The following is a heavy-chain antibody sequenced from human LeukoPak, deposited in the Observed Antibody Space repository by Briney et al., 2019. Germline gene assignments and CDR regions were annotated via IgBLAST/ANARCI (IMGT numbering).Heavy chain of an antibody. D-gene: IGHD3-3*01. CDR2: TPRAGSST. CDR1: GFTFSSYW. Sequence: GGSLRLSCAASGFTFSSYWMHWVRQAPGKGPVWAARTPRAGSSTASADSVKGRFTISKDNAKNTLYLLMNSLRAEDTAVYYCARDSVEWYIFDYWGQGTLVTVSS. V-gene: IGHV3-74*01. J-gene: IGHJ4*02. CDR3: ARDSVEWYIFDY.